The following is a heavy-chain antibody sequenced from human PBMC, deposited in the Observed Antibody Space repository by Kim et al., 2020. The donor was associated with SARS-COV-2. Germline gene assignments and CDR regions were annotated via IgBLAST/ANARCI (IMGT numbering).Heavy chain of an antibody. V-gene: IGHV4-39*01. CDR3: ARHFYGDYVDY. J-gene: IGHJ4*02. CDR1: GGSISSSSYY. D-gene: IGHD4-17*01. Sequence: SETLSLTCTVSGGSISSSSYYWGWIRQPPGKGLEWIGSIYYSGSTYYNPSLKSRVTISVDTSKNQFSLKLSSVTAADTAVYYCARHFYGDYVDYWGQGTLVTVSS. CDR2: IYYSGST.